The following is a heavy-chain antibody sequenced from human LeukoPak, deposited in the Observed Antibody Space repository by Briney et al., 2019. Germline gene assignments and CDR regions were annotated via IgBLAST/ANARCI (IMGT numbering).Heavy chain of an antibody. CDR3: ARDRHYYDSSGPAGSYFDY. D-gene: IGHD3-22*01. Sequence: GGSLRLSCAASGFTFSDYYMSWIRQAPGEGLEWVSYISSSGSTIYYADSVKGRFTISRDNAKNSLYLQMNSLRAEDTAVYYCARDRHYYDSSGPAGSYFDYWGQGTLVTVSS. V-gene: IGHV3-11*04. J-gene: IGHJ4*02. CDR2: ISSSGSTI. CDR1: GFTFSDYY.